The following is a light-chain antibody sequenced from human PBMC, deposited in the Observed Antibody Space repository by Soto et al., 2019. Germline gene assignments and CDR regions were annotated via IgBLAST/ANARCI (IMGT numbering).Light chain of an antibody. Sequence: EIVLTQSPGTLSLSPGERATLSCRASQSLSSSYLAWYQQKPGQAPRLLIYGASRRATGISDRFNGSVSGTDFTLTISRLEPEDCAVYYCQQYGSSSYTFGQGTKLEIK. V-gene: IGKV3-20*01. J-gene: IGKJ2*01. CDR1: QSLSSSY. CDR3: QQYGSSSYT. CDR2: GAS.